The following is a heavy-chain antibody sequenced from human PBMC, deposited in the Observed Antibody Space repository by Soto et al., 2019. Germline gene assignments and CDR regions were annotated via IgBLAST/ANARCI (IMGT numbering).Heavy chain of an antibody. CDR2: INAGNGNT. CDR1: GYTFTSYA. Sequence: QVQLVQSGAEEKKPGASVKVSCKASGYTFTSYAMHWVRQAPGQRLEWMGWINAGNGNTKYSQMFQGRVTITRDTSANTAYMELSSLRSEDTAVYYCARSFVVVTDFDYWGQGTLVTVSS. V-gene: IGHV1-3*05. D-gene: IGHD2-21*02. CDR3: ARSFVVVTDFDY. J-gene: IGHJ4*02.